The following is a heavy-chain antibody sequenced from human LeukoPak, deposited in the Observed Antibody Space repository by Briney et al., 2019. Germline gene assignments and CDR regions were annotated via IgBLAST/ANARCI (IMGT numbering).Heavy chain of an antibody. D-gene: IGHD6-13*01. Sequence: SETLSLTCTVSGGSISSSSYYWGWIRQPPGKGLEWIGSIYYSGSTYYNPSLKSRVTISVDTSKNQFSLKLSSVTAADTAVYYCAREKAAGRWFDPWGQGTLVTVSS. J-gene: IGHJ5*02. V-gene: IGHV4-39*07. CDR2: IYYSGST. CDR3: AREKAAGRWFDP. CDR1: GGSISSSSYY.